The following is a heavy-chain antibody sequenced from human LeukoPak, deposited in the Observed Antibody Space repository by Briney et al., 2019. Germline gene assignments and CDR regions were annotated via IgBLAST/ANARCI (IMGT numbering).Heavy chain of an antibody. Sequence: ASVKVSCKASGYTFTGYYMHWVRQAPGQGLEWMGWINPNSGGTNYAQKFQGRVTMTRDTSISTAYMELSRLRSDDTAVYYCASWPLWFGLDFDYWGQGTLVTVSS. CDR2: INPNSGGT. J-gene: IGHJ4*02. D-gene: IGHD3-10*01. CDR1: GYTFTGYY. V-gene: IGHV1-2*02. CDR3: ASWPLWFGLDFDY.